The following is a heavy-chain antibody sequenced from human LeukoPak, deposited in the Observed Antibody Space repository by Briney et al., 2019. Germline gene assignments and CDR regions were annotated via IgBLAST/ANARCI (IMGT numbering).Heavy chain of an antibody. CDR1: GFIFSNFG. V-gene: IGHV3-33*06. Sequence: GGSLRLSCAASGFIFSNFGMHWVRQAPGRGLEWVAVIWHDGSDKYYADSVKGRFSISRDNSKNTLYLQVNSLRVEDTAVYYCAKEYCGGGRCKDDFFDYWGQGTLVTVSS. D-gene: IGHD2-15*01. CDR3: AKEYCGGGRCKDDFFDY. CDR2: IWHDGSDK. J-gene: IGHJ4*02.